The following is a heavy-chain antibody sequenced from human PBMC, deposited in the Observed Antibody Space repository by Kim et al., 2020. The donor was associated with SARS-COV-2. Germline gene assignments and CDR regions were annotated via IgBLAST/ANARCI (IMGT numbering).Heavy chain of an antibody. CDR3: ARDVRNRYYDL. Sequence: SETLSLTCTVSGGSISSGGYYWSWIRQHPGKGLEWIGYIYYSGSTYYNPSLKSRVTISVDKSKNQFSLRLSSVTAADTAVYYCARDVRNRYYDLWGRGTLVTVSS. CDR2: IYYSGST. J-gene: IGHJ2*01. V-gene: IGHV4-31*03. CDR1: GGSISSGGYY.